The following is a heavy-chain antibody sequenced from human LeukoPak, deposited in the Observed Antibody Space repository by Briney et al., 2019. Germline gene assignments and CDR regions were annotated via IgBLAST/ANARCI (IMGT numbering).Heavy chain of an antibody. CDR1: GFTFSSYA. V-gene: IGHV3-30*04. Sequence: GASLRLSCEASGFTFSSYAMHWVRQAPGKGLEWVAVISYDGSNKYYADSVKGRFTISRDNSKNTLYLQMNSLRAEDTAVYYCARGRPHFDYWGQGTLVTVSS. CDR3: ARGRPHFDY. J-gene: IGHJ4*02. D-gene: IGHD6-25*01. CDR2: ISYDGSNK.